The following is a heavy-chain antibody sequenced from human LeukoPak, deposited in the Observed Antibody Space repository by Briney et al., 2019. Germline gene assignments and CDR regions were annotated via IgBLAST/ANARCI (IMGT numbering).Heavy chain of an antibody. Sequence: GGSLRLSCTASGFTFDDYLMSWVRQAPGKGLEWIGFISGGTTEYASSVKGRFTISRDESNSIAYMQMNSLNTDDTAVYYCSRGSGWLSLYWGQGTLVTVSS. CDR3: SRGSGWLSLY. CDR1: GFTFDDYL. CDR2: ISGGTT. V-gene: IGHV3-49*04. J-gene: IGHJ4*02. D-gene: IGHD6-19*01.